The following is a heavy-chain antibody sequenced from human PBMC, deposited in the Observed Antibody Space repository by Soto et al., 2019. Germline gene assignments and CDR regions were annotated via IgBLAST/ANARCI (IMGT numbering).Heavy chain of an antibody. J-gene: IGHJ6*02. D-gene: IGHD3-10*01. CDR3: AREVLWFGGTSYGMDV. V-gene: IGHV4-59*01. Sequence: SETLSLTCTVSGGSISSYYWSWIRQPPGKGLEWIGYIYYSGSTNYNPSLKSRVTISVDTSKNQFSLKLSSVTAADTAVYYCAREVLWFGGTSYGMDVWGQGTTVTVSS. CDR2: IYYSGST. CDR1: GGSISSYY.